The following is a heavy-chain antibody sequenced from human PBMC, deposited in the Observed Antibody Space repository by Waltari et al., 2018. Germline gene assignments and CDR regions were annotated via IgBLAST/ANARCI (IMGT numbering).Heavy chain of an antibody. CDR2: IYPDDSDT. CDR3: AKHPKYFNGGHWFDP. Sequence: DVRLVQSGAEVKKPGDSLKISCETSGYSFTSYWIAWVRQTPGKGLEWMGIIYPDDSDTRDSPSFQGQVTISVDKSINTAYLQWSSLKASDSAIYYCAKHPKYFNGGHWFDPWGQGTLVTVSS. V-gene: IGHV5-51*01. D-gene: IGHD3-16*01. J-gene: IGHJ5*02. CDR1: GYSFTSYW.